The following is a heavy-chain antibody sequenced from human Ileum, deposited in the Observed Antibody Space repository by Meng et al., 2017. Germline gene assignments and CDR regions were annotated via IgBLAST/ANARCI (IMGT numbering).Heavy chain of an antibody. CDR1: GGSVSSASYY. D-gene: IGHD3-10*01. V-gene: IGHV4-61*01. Sequence: QGQLKESGPGRVRPSETLSLTCNVSGGSVSSASYYWSWIRQPPGKGLEWIGLIHYSGSRNYNPSLKSRVTMSVDTSKNQVSLRLTSVTAADTAVYYCARFYGSGTFEVHDYWGQGTLVTVSS. J-gene: IGHJ4*02. CDR3: ARFYGSGTFEVHDY. CDR2: IHYSGSR.